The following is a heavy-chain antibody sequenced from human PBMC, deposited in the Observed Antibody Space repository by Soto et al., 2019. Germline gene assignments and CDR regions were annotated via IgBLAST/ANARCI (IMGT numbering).Heavy chain of an antibody. V-gene: IGHV3-23*01. CDR1: GFTFSSYA. CDR3: AKDEGKGRSSGWYYGY. Sequence: GGSLRLSCAASGFTFSSYAMSWVRQAPGKGLEWVSAISGSGGSTYYADSVKGRFTISRDNSKNTLYLQMNSLRAEDTAVYYCAKDEGKGRSSGWYYGYWGQGTLVTVSS. CDR2: ISGSGGST. D-gene: IGHD6-19*01. J-gene: IGHJ4*02.